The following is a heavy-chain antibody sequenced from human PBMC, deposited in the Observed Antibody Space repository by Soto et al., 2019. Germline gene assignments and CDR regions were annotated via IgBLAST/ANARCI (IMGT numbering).Heavy chain of an antibody. J-gene: IGHJ6*03. CDR3: ARSGATVTTAISNYYYYYMDV. V-gene: IGHV1-3*01. Sequence: VASVKVSCKASGYTFTSYAMHWVRQAPGQRLEWMGWINAGNGNTKYSQKFQGRVTITRDTSASTAYMELSSLRSEDTAVYYCARSGATVTTAISNYYYYYMDVWGKGTTVTVSS. CDR1: GYTFTSYA. CDR2: INAGNGNT. D-gene: IGHD4-17*01.